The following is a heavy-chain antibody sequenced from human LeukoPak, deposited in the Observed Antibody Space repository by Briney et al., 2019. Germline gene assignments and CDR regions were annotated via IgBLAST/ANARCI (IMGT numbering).Heavy chain of an antibody. Sequence: GGSLRLSCVASGFTFSSYVMSWVRQAPGKGLEWVALISYDGSNKYYVDSVKGRFTISRDNSKNTLYLQMNSLRAEDTAVYYCAKAKVLLWFGESDYWGQGTLVTVSS. D-gene: IGHD3-10*01. CDR2: ISYDGSNK. CDR3: AKAKVLLWFGESDY. V-gene: IGHV3-30*18. J-gene: IGHJ4*02. CDR1: GFTFSSYV.